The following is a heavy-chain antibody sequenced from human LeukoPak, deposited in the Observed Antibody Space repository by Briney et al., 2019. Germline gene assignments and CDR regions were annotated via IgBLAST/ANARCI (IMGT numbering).Heavy chain of an antibody. J-gene: IGHJ4*02. D-gene: IGHD2-15*01. Sequence: PSETLSLTCTVSGGSVSSGSYYWSWIRQPPGKGLEWIGYIYYSGSNNYNPSLKGRVPISVDTSKNQFPLKLSSVTAADTAVYYCARVADGPYGRYYFDYWGQGTLVTVSS. V-gene: IGHV4-61*01. CDR1: GGSVSSGSYY. CDR3: ARVADGPYGRYYFDY. CDR2: IYYSGSN.